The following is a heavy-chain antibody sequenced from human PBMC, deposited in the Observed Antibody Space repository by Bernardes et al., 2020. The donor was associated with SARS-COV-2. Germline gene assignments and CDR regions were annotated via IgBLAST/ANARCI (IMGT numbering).Heavy chain of an antibody. J-gene: IGHJ4*02. Sequence: SETLSLTCTVSGGSISSYYWSWIRQPPGKGLEWFGYIYYSGSTNYNPSLKSRVTISVDTSKNQFSLKLSSVTAADTAVYYCARAGGSSGWYSDYWGQGTLVTVSS. CDR2: IYYSGST. CDR1: GGSISSYY. CDR3: ARAGGSSGWYSDY. V-gene: IGHV4-59*01. D-gene: IGHD6-19*01.